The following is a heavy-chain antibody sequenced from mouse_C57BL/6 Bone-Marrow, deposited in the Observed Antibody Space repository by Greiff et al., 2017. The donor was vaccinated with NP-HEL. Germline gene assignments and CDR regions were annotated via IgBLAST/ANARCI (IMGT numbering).Heavy chain of an antibody. Sequence: EVQGVESGGDLVKPGGSLKLSCAASGFTFSSYGMSWVRQTPDKRLEWVATISSGGSYTYYPDSVKGRFTISRDNAKNTLYLQMSSLKSEDTAMYYCARQRYYGSSYGWYFDVWGTVTTVTVSS. CDR1: GFTFSSYG. J-gene: IGHJ1*03. V-gene: IGHV5-6*01. CDR3: ARQRYYGSSYGWYFDV. D-gene: IGHD1-1*01. CDR2: ISSGGSYT.